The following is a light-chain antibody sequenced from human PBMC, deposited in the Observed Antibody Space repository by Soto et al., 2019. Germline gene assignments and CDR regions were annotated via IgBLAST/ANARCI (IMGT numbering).Light chain of an antibody. Sequence: EIVMKQSPATLFVSPGERATLSCRASQSVGSNLAWYQQKRGQAPRLLIFGASTRATGIPARFSGSGSGTEFTLTISNLQSEDFAVYYCQQYNNRPQTFGQGTKVDIK. CDR1: QSVGSN. CDR3: QQYNNRPQT. V-gene: IGKV3-15*01. CDR2: GAS. J-gene: IGKJ1*01.